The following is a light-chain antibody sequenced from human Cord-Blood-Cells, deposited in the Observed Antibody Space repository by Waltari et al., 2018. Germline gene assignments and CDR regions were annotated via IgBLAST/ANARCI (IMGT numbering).Light chain of an antibody. CDR3: CSYAGSYTYWV. Sequence: VTISCTGTSSDVGGYNYVSWYQQHPGKAPKLMIYDVSKRPSGVPDRFSGSKSGNTASLTISGLQAEDEADYYCCSYAGSYTYWVFGGGTKLTVL. CDR2: DVS. CDR1: SSDVGGYNY. V-gene: IGLV2-11*01. J-gene: IGLJ3*02.